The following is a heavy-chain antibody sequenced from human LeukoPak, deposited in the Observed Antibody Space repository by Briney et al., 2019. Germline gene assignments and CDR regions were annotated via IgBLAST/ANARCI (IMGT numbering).Heavy chain of an antibody. V-gene: IGHV3-30*02. CDR2: IRYDGSNK. CDR3: AKPGKSSYNDFWSAYSNSWFDP. CDR1: GFTFSSYG. D-gene: IGHD3-3*01. J-gene: IGHJ5*02. Sequence: PGGSLRLSCAASGFTFSSYGMHWVRQAPGKGLEWVAFIRYDGSNKYYADSVKGRFTISRDNSKNTLYLQMNSLRAEDTAVYYCAKPGKSSYNDFWSAYSNSWFDPWGQGTLVTVSS.